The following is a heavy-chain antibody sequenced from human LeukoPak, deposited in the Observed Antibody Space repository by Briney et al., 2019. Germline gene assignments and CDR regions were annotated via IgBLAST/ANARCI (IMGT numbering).Heavy chain of an antibody. CDR1: GFTFSNYG. D-gene: IGHD1-26*01. J-gene: IGHJ4*02. Sequence: GGSLRLSCETSGFTFSNYGMSWVRQAPGKGLEWVANIKQDGSEINYVGSVEGRFTMSRDNAKNSLYLQMNSLRAEDTAVYYCTREKLVGATLIIRCGQGTLVTVSS. CDR3: TREKLVGATLIIR. V-gene: IGHV3-7*04. CDR2: IKQDGSEI.